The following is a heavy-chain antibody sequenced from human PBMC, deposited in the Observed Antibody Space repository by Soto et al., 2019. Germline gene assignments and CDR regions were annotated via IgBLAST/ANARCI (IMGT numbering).Heavy chain of an antibody. Sequence: PGGSLRLSCAASGLTVDDYAMHWVRQAQGKGLEWVSGISWNSGSIGYADSVKGRFTISRDNAKNSLYLQMNSLRAEDTALYYCAKETMVRGVIITVFDYWGQGTLVTVSS. CDR2: ISWNSGSI. D-gene: IGHD3-10*01. V-gene: IGHV3-9*01. J-gene: IGHJ4*02. CDR3: AKETMVRGVIITVFDY. CDR1: GLTVDDYA.